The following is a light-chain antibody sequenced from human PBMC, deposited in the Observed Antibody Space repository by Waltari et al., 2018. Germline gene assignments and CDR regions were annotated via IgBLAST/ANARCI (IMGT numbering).Light chain of an antibody. J-gene: IGLJ1*01. CDR2: EVS. CDR3: SSYTTSSAPGV. V-gene: IGLV2-14*01. Sequence: QSALTQPASVSGSPGQSITISCSGTDCYVGAYDFVSWYQQHPGKAPHLIIYEVSNRPSGISNRFSASKSGNTASLTISGLQAEDEADYYCSSYTTSSAPGVFGTGTRVTVL. CDR1: DCYVGAYDF.